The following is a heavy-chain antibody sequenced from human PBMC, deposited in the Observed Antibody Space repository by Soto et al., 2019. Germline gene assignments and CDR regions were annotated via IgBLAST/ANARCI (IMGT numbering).Heavy chain of an antibody. CDR1: GYRFTTYY. CDR2: INLDTGGT. Sequence: QVQQVQSGAEVKKPGASVRVSCATSGYRFTTYYIHWVRQAPGQGLEWMGRINLDTGGTTYAQKFQGRVTMTRDTSISTAFMEVSSLKSDDTALYYCARDGNFAFRGYSFAFDFWGQGTLVTVSS. CDR3: ARDGNFAFRGYSFAFDF. J-gene: IGHJ4*02. V-gene: IGHV1-2*06. D-gene: IGHD5-18*01.